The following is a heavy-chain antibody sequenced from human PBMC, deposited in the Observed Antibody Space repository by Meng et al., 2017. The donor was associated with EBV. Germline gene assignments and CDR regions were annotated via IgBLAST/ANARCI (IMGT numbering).Heavy chain of an antibody. CDR2: INPNSGGT. V-gene: IGHV1-2*06. D-gene: IGHD6-19*01. Sequence: QGRLVQSGAGLKKPGAPVTVSCKASGYTFTGYYMHWVRQASGQGLEWMGRINPNSGGTNYAQKFQGRVTMTRDTSISTAYMELSRLRSDDTAVYYCARVGIAVAGTGDYWGQGTLVTVSS. J-gene: IGHJ4*02. CDR1: GYTFTGYY. CDR3: ARVGIAVAGTGDY.